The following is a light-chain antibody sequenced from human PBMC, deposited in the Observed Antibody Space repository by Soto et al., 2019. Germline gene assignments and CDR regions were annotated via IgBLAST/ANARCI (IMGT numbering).Light chain of an antibody. Sequence: DIVMTQSPLSLPVTPGEPASISCRSSQSLLHSNAYNYLDWYLQKPGQSPQLLIYLGSNRASGVPDRLSGSGSGTDFTLKISRVEAEDVGVYYCMQALQTPLTFGGGTKVEIK. CDR3: MQALQTPLT. CDR2: LGS. CDR1: QSLLHSNAYNY. J-gene: IGKJ4*01. V-gene: IGKV2-28*01.